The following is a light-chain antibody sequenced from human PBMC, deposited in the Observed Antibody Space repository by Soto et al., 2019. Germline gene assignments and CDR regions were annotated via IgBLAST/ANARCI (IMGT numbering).Light chain of an antibody. CDR3: QQYNNWPRLT. CDR1: QSVSIN. Sequence: EIVMTQSPATLSVSPGERATLSCRASQSVSINLAWYQQKPGQAPRLLLYGASTRATGIQARFSGSGSGTEFTLTISRLQSEDFAVYYCQQYNNWPRLTFGGGTKVEIK. CDR2: GAS. J-gene: IGKJ4*01. V-gene: IGKV3-15*01.